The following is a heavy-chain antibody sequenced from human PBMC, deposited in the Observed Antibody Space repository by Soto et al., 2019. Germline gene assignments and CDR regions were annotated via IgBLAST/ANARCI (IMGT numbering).Heavy chain of an antibody. V-gene: IGHV3-33*01. J-gene: IGHJ1*01. CDR1: GFTFSSYG. CDR3: ARDMGLHTGAEYFQH. CDR2: IWYDGSNK. Sequence: PGGSLRLSCAASGFTFSSYGMHWVRQAPGKGLEWVAVIWYDGSNKYYADSVKGRFTISRDNSKNTLYLQMNSLRAEDRAVYYCARDMGLHTGAEYFQHWVQGTLVTVSS. D-gene: IGHD3-10*01.